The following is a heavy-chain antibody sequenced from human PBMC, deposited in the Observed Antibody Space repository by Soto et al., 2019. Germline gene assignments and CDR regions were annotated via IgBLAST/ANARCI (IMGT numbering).Heavy chain of an antibody. CDR1: GGYSSSSNW. D-gene: IGHD3-3*01. Sequence: SETLSLTCAVSGGYSSSSNWWSWVRQPPGKGLEWIGEIYHSGSTNYNPSLKSRVTISVDKSKNQFSPKLSSVTAADTAVYYCAREDPRITILGVETYYYYSGMDVWGQGTTVTVSS. CDR2: IYHSGST. CDR3: AREDPRITILGVETYYYYSGMDV. J-gene: IGHJ6*02. V-gene: IGHV4-4*02.